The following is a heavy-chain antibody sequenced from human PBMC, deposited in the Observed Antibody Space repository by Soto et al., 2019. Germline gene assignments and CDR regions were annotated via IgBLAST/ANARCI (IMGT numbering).Heavy chain of an antibody. CDR1: GFTFSNFA. V-gene: IGHV3-23*01. J-gene: IGHJ4*02. CDR2: ISASGGST. CDR3: AKDRLGQLGPFDY. D-gene: IGHD5-18*01. Sequence: GEALRLSCAASGFTFSNFAMSWVRQAPGKGLEWVSGISASGGSTNYADSVRGRFTISRDNSENTLYLQMNSLRAEDTAVYYCAKDRLGQLGPFDYWGQGTLVTVSS.